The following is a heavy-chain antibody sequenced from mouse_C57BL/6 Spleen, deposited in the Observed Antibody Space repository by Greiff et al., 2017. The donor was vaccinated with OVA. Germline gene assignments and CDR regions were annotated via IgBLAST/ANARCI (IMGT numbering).Heavy chain of an antibody. CDR2: ISSGGDYI. CDR3: TRCLDSSGPFAY. J-gene: IGHJ3*01. Sequence: EVNLVESGEGLVKPGGSLKLSCAASGFTFSSYAMSWVRQTPEKRLEWVAYISSGGDYIYYADTVKGRFTISRDNARNTLYLQMSSLKSEDTAMYYCTRCLDSSGPFAYWGQGTLVTVSA. CDR1: GFTFSSYA. D-gene: IGHD3-2*02. V-gene: IGHV5-9-1*02.